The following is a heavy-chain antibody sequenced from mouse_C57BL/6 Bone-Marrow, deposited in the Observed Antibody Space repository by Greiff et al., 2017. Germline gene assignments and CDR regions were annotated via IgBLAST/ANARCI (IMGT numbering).Heavy chain of an antibody. CDR3: ARHLGLRRDDYARDY. Sequence: DVKLVESGGDLVKPGGSLKLSCAASGFTFSSYGMSWVRQTPDKRLEWVATISSGGSYTYYPDSVKGRFTISRDNAKNTLYLQMSSLKSEDTARYYCARHLGLRRDDYARDYWGQGTSVTVSS. CDR1: GFTFSSYG. D-gene: IGHD2-2*01. CDR2: ISSGGSYT. J-gene: IGHJ4*01. V-gene: IGHV5-6*02.